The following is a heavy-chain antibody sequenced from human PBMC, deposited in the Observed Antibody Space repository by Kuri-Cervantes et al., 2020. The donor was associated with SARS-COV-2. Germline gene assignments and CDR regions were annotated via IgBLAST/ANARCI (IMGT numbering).Heavy chain of an antibody. CDR1: GFTFSSYS. CDR2: IRSKANSYAT. Sequence: GGSLRLSCAASGFTFSSYSMNWVRQASGKGLEWVGRIRSKANSYATAYAASVKGRFTISRDDSKNTAYLQMNSLKTEDTAVYYCTRGGSIAAHPRFDYWGQGTLVTVSS. D-gene: IGHD6-6*01. V-gene: IGHV3-73*01. CDR3: TRGGSIAAHPRFDY. J-gene: IGHJ4*02.